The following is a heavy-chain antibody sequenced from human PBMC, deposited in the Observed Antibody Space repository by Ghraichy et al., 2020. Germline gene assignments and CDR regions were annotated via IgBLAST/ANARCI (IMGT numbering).Heavy chain of an antibody. D-gene: IGHD5-18*01. Sequence: GGSLRLSCAASGFTFSSYSMNWVRQAPGKGLEWVSSISSSSSYIYYADLVKGRFTISRDNAKNSLDLQMNSLRAEDTAVYYCARDYYGYSYAYYYYMDVWGKGTTVTVSS. J-gene: IGHJ6*03. CDR3: ARDYYGYSYAYYYYMDV. CDR2: ISSSSSYI. CDR1: GFTFSSYS. V-gene: IGHV3-21*01.